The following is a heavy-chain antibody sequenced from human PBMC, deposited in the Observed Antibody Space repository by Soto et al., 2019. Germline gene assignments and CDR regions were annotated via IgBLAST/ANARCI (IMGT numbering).Heavy chain of an antibody. CDR3: ASGSSGCVFDP. CDR1: GFTFSSYS. Sequence: GGSLRLSCAASGFTFSSYSMNWVRQAPGKGLEWVSSISSSSSYIYYADSVKGRLTISRDNAKNSLYLQMNSLRAEDTAVYYCASGSSGCVFDPWGQGTLVTVSS. D-gene: IGHD6-19*01. V-gene: IGHV3-21*01. CDR2: ISSSSSYI. J-gene: IGHJ5*02.